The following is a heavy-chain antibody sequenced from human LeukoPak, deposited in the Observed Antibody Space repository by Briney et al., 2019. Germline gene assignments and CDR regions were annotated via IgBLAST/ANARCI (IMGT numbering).Heavy chain of an antibody. CDR3: ARHPRIIASAGLMYYFDY. CDR1: GGSISSSTYY. J-gene: IGHJ4*02. V-gene: IGHV4-39*01. Sequence: PSETLSLTCSVSGGSISSSTYYWGWVRQPPGEGLEWIGSIYYSGSTYYNPSLKSRVTISIDTSKNQFSLTVSPVTAADSAVYYCARHPRIIASAGLMYYFDYWGQGTLVTVSS. D-gene: IGHD6-25*01. CDR2: IYYSGST.